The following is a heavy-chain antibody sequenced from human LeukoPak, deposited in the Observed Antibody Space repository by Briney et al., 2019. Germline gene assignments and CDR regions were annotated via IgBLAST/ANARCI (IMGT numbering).Heavy chain of an antibody. D-gene: IGHD1-26*01. CDR1: GFTFSSYA. Sequence: GRSLGLSCAASGFTFSSYAMHWVRQAPGKGLEWVAVISYDGSNKYYADSVKGRFTISRDNSKNTLYLQMNSLRVEDTAIYYCTKDQYSGSYPFDYWGQGTLVTVSS. J-gene: IGHJ4*02. CDR2: ISYDGSNK. V-gene: IGHV3-30-3*01. CDR3: TKDQYSGSYPFDY.